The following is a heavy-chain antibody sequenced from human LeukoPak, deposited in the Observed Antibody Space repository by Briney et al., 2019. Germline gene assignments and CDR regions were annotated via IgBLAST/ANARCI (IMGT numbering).Heavy chain of an antibody. CDR3: AKAAGDYYLANFDC. D-gene: IGHD4-17*01. CDR2: IHGSDDVGT. V-gene: IGHV3-23*01. J-gene: IGHJ4*02. CDR1: GFTFNNYA. Sequence: PGGSLRLSCAASGFTFNNYAMSWVRQAPGKGLEWVSSIHGSDDVGTYYADSVRGRFTISRDNSKDTLYLQMNSLRAEDSAVYYCAKAAGDYYLANFDCWGQGTLVTVSS.